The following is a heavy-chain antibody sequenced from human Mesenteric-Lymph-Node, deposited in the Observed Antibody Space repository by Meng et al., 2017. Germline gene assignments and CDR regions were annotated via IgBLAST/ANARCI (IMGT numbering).Heavy chain of an antibody. CDR2: ITGSGGNT. V-gene: IGHV3-23*04. J-gene: IGHJ5*02. CDR3: AKASTVRGFDP. D-gene: IGHD3-10*02. CDR1: GFTFSNYA. Sequence: EVQQVETGGGVVQPGGSRRLSCAASGFTFSNYAMSWVRQAPGKGLEWVSVITGSGGNTYYADSMKGRFTISRDNSKNTLYLQMNSLRAEDTAVYYCAKASTVRGFDPWGQGTLVTVSS.